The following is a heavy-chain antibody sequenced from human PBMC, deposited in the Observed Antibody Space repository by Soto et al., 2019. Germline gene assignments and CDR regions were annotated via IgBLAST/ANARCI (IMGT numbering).Heavy chain of an antibody. Sequence: SGPTLVKPTQTLTLTCTFSGFSLSTSGVGVGWIRQPPGKALEWLALIYWDDDKRYSPSLKSRLTITKDTSKNQVVLTMTNMDPVDTATYYCAHRLHYTVATTWFDPWGQGTLVTVSS. J-gene: IGHJ5*02. D-gene: IGHD5-12*01. CDR3: AHRLHYTVATTWFDP. CDR1: GFSLSTSGVG. V-gene: IGHV2-5*02. CDR2: IYWDDDK.